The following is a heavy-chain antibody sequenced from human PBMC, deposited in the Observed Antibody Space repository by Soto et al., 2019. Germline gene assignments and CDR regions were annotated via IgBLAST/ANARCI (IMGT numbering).Heavy chain of an antibody. J-gene: IGHJ6*02. CDR2: IDPSDSYT. CDR1: GYSFTSYW. CDR3: ARLAYSSVPLNYYGMDV. Sequence: GESLKISCNGSGYSFTSYWISWVRQMPGKGLEWMGRIDPSDSYTNYSPSFQGHVTISADKSISTAYLQWSSLKASDTAMYYCARLAYSSVPLNYYGMDVWGQGTTVTVSS. V-gene: IGHV5-10-1*01. D-gene: IGHD6-25*01.